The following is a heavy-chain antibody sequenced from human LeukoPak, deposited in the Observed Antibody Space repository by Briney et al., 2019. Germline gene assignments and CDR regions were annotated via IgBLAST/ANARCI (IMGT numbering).Heavy chain of an antibody. J-gene: IGHJ4*02. D-gene: IGHD2-15*01. CDR2: INGSSSSL. V-gene: IGHV3-21*01. CDR1: GLTFSSSS. Sequence: GASLRLSCAASGLTFSSSSVNCARHAPGGGRECLSSINGSSSSLYDAASVEGRFTTSRDNANNSLYLQMNRLRAEATAVYYCATDREPHCSGRRCSSFDYWGQGTLGTVSS. CDR3: ATDREPHCSGRRCSSFDY.